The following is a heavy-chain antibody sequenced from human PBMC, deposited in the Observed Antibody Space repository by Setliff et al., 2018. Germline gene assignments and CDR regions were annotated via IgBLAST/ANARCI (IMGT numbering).Heavy chain of an antibody. J-gene: IGHJ4*02. D-gene: IGHD2-15*01. V-gene: IGHV3-23*01. CDR3: ARTCSGSGCYAGLES. Sequence: GGSLRLSCTASGFTFRKHALAWVRQAPGKGLEWVSGISWNSGSIGYADSVKGRFTISRDNSKNTLYLQMNSLRPEDTAVYYCARTCSGSGCYAGLESWGQGTPVTVSS. CDR1: GFTFRKHA. CDR2: ISWNSGSI.